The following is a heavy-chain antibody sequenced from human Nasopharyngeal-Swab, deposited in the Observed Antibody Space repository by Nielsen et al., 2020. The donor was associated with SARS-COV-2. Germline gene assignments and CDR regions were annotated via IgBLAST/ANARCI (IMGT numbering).Heavy chain of an antibody. CDR3: ARDYCSSTSCYDY. CDR2: ISSSGSTR. D-gene: IGHD2-2*01. V-gene: IGHV3-48*03. CDR1: GFTFRSYE. J-gene: IGHJ4*02. Sequence: GGSLRLSGAASGFTFRSYEMNWVRQAPGKGLEGVSYISSSGSTRYYADSVKGRFTISRDNAKNSLYLQMNSLRAEDTAVYYCARDYCSSTSCYDYWGQGTLVTVSS.